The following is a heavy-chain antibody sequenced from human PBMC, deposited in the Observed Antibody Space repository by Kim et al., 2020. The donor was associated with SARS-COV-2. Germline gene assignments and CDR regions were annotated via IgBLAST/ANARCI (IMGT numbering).Heavy chain of an antibody. V-gene: IGHV3-33*01. CDR3: ARGSLAVAAYYGMDV. J-gene: IGHJ6*02. D-gene: IGHD6-19*01. Sequence: GGSLRLSCAASGFTFSSYGMHWVRQAPGKGLVWVAGIWYDGSNTYYADSVKGRFTISRDNSKNTLYLQMNSLRAEDTAVYYCARGSLAVAAYYGMDVWGQGTTVTVSS. CDR2: IWYDGSNT. CDR1: GFTFSSYG.